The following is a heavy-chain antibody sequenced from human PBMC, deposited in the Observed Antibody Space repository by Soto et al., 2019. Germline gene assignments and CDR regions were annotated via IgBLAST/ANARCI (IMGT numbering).Heavy chain of an antibody. V-gene: IGHV1-8*01. D-gene: IGHD3-10*01. CDR2: MNPNTGNT. J-gene: IGHJ4*02. CDR3: ASYPGEPLLGFDY. CDR1: GYTFSNYD. Sequence: QVQLVQSGAEVKKPGASVKVSCKSSGYTFSNYDVNWVRQAPGQGLEWMGWMNPNTGNTGYAQNFQGRITMTGDTSTSTGYMELSDLISEDTAVYYCASYPGEPLLGFDYWGQGALCIVS.